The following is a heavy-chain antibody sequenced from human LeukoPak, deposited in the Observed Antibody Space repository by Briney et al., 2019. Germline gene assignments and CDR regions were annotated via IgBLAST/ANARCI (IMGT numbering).Heavy chain of an antibody. CDR2: ISISGDT. D-gene: IGHD2-8*02. CDR3: ATSRITGELDY. V-gene: IGHV4-4*09. J-gene: IGHJ4*02. CDR1: GGSISSKF. Sequence: PSETLSLTCSVSGGSISSKFWSWVRQPPGKGLELIGHISISGDTYYNPSLNSRVSISLGASNNQCSLSLSSVTAADAAVYYCATSRITGELDYWGQGTLVTVSS.